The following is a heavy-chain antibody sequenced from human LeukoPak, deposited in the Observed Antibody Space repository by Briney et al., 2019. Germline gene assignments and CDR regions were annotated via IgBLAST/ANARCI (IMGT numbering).Heavy chain of an antibody. CDR3: ADLGYSD. D-gene: IGHD5-18*01. Sequence: GGSLRLSCVASGLTYSSSWMTWAREAPGKGVEWVATIKDDGSDKYYVDSVKGRFSISRDNAKSSLYLQMNSLRLEDTAMYYCADLGYSDWGQGTLVTVSS. CDR1: GLTYSSSW. V-gene: IGHV3-7*01. CDR2: IKDDGSDK. J-gene: IGHJ4*02.